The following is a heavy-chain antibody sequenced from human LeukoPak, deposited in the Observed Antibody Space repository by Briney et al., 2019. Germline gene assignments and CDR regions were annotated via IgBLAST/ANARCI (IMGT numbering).Heavy chain of an antibody. D-gene: IGHD6-13*01. CDR1: GGSFSGYY. CDR2: INHSGST. V-gene: IGHV4-34*01. CDR3: ARHEGRVYSSSWRPFDY. Sequence: SETLSLTCGVYGGSFSGYYCSWIRQPPGKGLEWIGEINHSGSTDYNPSLKSRVTISVDTSKNQFSLKLSSVTAADTAVYYCARHEGRVYSSSWRPFDYWGQGTLVTVSS. J-gene: IGHJ4*02.